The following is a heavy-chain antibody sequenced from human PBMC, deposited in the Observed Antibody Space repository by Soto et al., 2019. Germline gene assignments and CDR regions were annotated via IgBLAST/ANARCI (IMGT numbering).Heavy chain of an antibody. J-gene: IGHJ4*02. CDR3: ARDPTYYYDSSGYPSDY. CDR1: GFTFSSYA. V-gene: IGHV3-30-3*01. D-gene: IGHD3-22*01. CDR2: ISYDGSNK. Sequence: TGGSLRLSCAASGFTFSSYAMHWVRQAPGNGLEWVAVISYDGSNKYYADSVKGRFTISRDNSKNTLYLQMNSLRAEDTAVYYCARDPTYYYDSSGYPSDYWGQGTLVTVSS.